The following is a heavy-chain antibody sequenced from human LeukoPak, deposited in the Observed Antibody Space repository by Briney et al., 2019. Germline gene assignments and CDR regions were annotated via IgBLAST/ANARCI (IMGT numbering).Heavy chain of an antibody. CDR3: ARDRQIAY. Sequence: GGSLRLSCAAAGFTFSNYWLTWVRQAPGQGLEWVANIKQDGGEKHYVDYVKGRFTISRDNAKNSLYLQMNSLRAEDTAVYYCARDRQIAYWGQGTLVTVSS. CDR2: IKQDGGEK. J-gene: IGHJ4*02. CDR1: GFTFSNYW. V-gene: IGHV3-7*01.